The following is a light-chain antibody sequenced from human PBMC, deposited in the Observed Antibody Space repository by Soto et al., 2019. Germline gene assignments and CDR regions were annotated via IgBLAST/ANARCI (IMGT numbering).Light chain of an antibody. CDR2: LNSDGSH. Sequence: QLVLTQSPSASASLGASVKLTCTLSSGHSSYAIAWHQQQPEKGPRYLMKLNSDGSHSKGDGIPDRFSGSSSGAERYLTISSLQSEDEADYYCQTWGTGMVFGGGTKPPS. CDR3: QTWGTGMV. V-gene: IGLV4-69*01. J-gene: IGLJ3*02. CDR1: SGHSSYA.